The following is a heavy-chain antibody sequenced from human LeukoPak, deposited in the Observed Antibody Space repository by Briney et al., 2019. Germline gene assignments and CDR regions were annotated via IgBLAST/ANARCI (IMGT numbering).Heavy chain of an antibody. D-gene: IGHD4/OR15-4a*01. CDR2: INSDGSTT. CDR1: GFTFSRYW. J-gene: IGHJ5*01. V-gene: IGHV3-74*01. Sequence: EPGGSLRLSCAASGFTFSRYWMHWVRQAPGKGLVWVSRINSDGSTTIYADSVKGRFSISRDNAKNTLYLQMNSPRGEDTAVYYCAREAYGGPLNWFDSWGQGTLVTVSS. CDR3: AREAYGGPLNWFDS.